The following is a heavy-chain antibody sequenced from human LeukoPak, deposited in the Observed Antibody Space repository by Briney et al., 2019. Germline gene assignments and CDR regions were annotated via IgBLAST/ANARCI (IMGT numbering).Heavy chain of an antibody. CDR3: ARVRRGDYGDYWYFDL. CDR2: IYYSGST. CDR1: GGSISSYY. Sequence: PSEALSLTCTVFGGSISSYYWSWIRQPPGKGLEWIGYIYYSGSTNYNPSLKSRVTISVDTSKNQFSLKLSSVTAADTAVYYCARVRRGDYGDYWYFDLWGRGTLVTVSS. V-gene: IGHV4-59*01. J-gene: IGHJ2*01. D-gene: IGHD4-17*01.